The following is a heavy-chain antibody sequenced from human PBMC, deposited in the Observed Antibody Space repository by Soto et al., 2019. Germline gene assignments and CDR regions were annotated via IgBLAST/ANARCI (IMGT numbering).Heavy chain of an antibody. CDR3: ARFSRYFDWLLFRWSNWFDP. D-gene: IGHD3-9*01. CDR2: IYYSGST. Sequence: SETLSLTCTVSGGSISSSSYYWGWIRQPPGKGLEWIGSIYYSGSTYYNPSLKSRVTISVDTSKNQFSLKLSSVTAADTAVYYCARFSRYFDWLLFRWSNWFDPWGQGTLVTVSS. CDR1: GGSISSSSYY. J-gene: IGHJ5*02. V-gene: IGHV4-39*01.